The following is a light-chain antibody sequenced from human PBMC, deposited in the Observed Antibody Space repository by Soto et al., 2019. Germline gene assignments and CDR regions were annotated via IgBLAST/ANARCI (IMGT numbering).Light chain of an antibody. J-gene: IGKJ1*01. Sequence: DIQMTQSPSTLSASVGDRVTITCRASESISTWVAWYQQKPGKAPKLLIYAASTLGRGVPSRFSGSGFGTEFTLTISSLQPDDCATYYCQQYNGWTFGQGTKVEIK. V-gene: IGKV1-5*01. CDR3: QQYNGWT. CDR1: ESISTW. CDR2: AAS.